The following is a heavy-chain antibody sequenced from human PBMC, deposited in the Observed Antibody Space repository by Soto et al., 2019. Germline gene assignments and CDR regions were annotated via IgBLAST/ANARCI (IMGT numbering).Heavy chain of an antibody. CDR1: GYTFTSYG. CDR3: ARVRGYSGYDYYYYGMDV. J-gene: IGHJ6*02. D-gene: IGHD5-12*01. CDR2: IIPIFGTA. Sequence: SVKVSCKASGYTFTSYGISWVRQAPGQGLEWMGGIIPIFGTANYAQKFQGRVTITADESTSTAYMELSSLRSEDTAVYYCARVRGYSGYDYYYYGMDVWGQGTTVTVSS. V-gene: IGHV1-69*13.